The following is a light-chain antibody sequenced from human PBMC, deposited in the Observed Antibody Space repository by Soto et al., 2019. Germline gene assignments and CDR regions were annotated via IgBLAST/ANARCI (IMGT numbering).Light chain of an antibody. V-gene: IGKV3-11*01. CDR3: PQRSNWPPVT. CDR1: QSVSSY. J-gene: IGKJ4*01. CDR2: DAS. Sequence: EIVLTQSPATLSLSPGERATLSCRASQSVSSYLAWYQQKPGQAPRLLIYDASNSATGIPARFSGSGSGTDFTLTISSLEPEDFALYYCPQRSNWPPVTFGGGTKVEIK.